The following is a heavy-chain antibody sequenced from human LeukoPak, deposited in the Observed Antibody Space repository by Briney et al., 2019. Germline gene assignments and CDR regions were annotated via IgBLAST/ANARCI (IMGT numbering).Heavy chain of an antibody. CDR2: ISNDGGSK. CDR3: ASDHDYFQH. Sequence: PGGSLRLSCAASGFTFSSDWMHWVRQAPGKGLEWVAVISNDGGSKYYADSVKGRLTISIDNSKNTLYRQMNSLSADDTSVYYCASDHDYFQHWGQGTLVTVSS. D-gene: IGHD1-1*01. V-gene: IGHV3-30-3*01. J-gene: IGHJ1*01. CDR1: GFTFSSDW.